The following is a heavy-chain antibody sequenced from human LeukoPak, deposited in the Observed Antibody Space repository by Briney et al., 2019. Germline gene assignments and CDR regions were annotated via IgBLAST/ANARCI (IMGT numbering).Heavy chain of an antibody. CDR1: GFTFSSYG. D-gene: IGHD3-3*01. CDR2: ISFDGSNK. J-gene: IGHJ4*02. Sequence: PGGSLRLSCAASGFTFSSYGMPWVRQAPGKGLEWVAVISFDGSNKYYAGSVKGRFTISRDNSKNTLYLQMNSLRAEDTAVYYCARVPYYDFWSGYLDYWGQGTLVTVSS. V-gene: IGHV3-30*03. CDR3: ARVPYYDFWSGYLDY.